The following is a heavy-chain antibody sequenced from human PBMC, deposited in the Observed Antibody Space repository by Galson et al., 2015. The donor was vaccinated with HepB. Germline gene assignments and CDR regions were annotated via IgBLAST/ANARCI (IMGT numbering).Heavy chain of an antibody. CDR3: AKGNSGNPLYYYMDV. Sequence: SLRLSCATSGFTLSSHGMSWVRQAPGKGLEWVAGISGSGDSKFYADSVKGRFTISRDNPKNMLFLQMDSLRVEDTAMYFCAKGNSGNPLYYYMDVWGQGTTVTVSS. J-gene: IGHJ6*03. CDR2: ISGSGDSK. D-gene: IGHD1-26*01. CDR1: GFTLSSHG. V-gene: IGHV3-23*01.